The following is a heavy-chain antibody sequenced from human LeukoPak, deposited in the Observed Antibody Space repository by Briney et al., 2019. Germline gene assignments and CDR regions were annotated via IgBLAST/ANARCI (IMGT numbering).Heavy chain of an antibody. D-gene: IGHD2-2*01. CDR1: GDSIRRDNYY. CDR3: ARLSCSSTSCPFEY. Sequence: SETLSLTCTVSGDSIRRDNYYWGWIRQPPGKGLEWIGSIYYSGSTYYNPSLKSRVSISVDPSKNQFSLKLSSVTAADTAVYYCARLSCSSTSCPFEYWGQGTLVTVSS. J-gene: IGHJ4*02. CDR2: IYYSGST. V-gene: IGHV4-39*01.